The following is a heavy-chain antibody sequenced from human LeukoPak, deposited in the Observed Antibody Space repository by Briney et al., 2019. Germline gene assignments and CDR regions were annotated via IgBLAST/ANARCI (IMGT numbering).Heavy chain of an antibody. CDR1: GFTFSDSG. CDR3: AKDKASSWFDP. V-gene: IGHV3-30*18. CDR2: ISHDGSGK. Sequence: PGSSLRLSCAASGFTFSDSGMHWVRQPPGRGLEWVAVISHDGSGKHSIDSVRGRFTISRDNSKSTLYLQMSSLRSEDTAAYYCAKDKASSWFDPWGQGTLVIVSS. D-gene: IGHD6-19*01. J-gene: IGHJ5*02.